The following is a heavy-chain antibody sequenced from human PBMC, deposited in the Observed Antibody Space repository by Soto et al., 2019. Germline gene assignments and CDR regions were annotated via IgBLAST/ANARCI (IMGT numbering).Heavy chain of an antibody. CDR3: AKDWSSSGVYVWYFDL. Sequence: QVQLVESGGGVVQPGRSLRLSCAASGFTFSSSGMHWVRQAPGKGLEWVAVISNDGNNKYYTDSVKGRFTISRDNSKNMLYLQMNSLRTEDSAVYYCAKDWSSSGVYVWYFDLWGRGTLVTVSS. CDR1: GFTFSSSG. V-gene: IGHV3-30*18. J-gene: IGHJ2*01. D-gene: IGHD6-6*01. CDR2: ISNDGNNK.